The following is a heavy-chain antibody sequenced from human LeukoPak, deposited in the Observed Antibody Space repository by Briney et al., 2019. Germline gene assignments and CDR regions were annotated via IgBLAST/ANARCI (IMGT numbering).Heavy chain of an antibody. D-gene: IGHD3-9*01. V-gene: IGHV3-21*01. Sequence: PGGSLRLSCAASGFTFSSYSMNWVRQAPGKGLEWVSSISSSSSYIYYADLVKGRFTISRDNAKNSLYLQMNSLRAEDTAIYYCARGSDYHILTGYLDYWGQGALVTVSS. CDR1: GFTFSSYS. J-gene: IGHJ4*02. CDR3: ARGSDYHILTGYLDY. CDR2: ISSSSSYI.